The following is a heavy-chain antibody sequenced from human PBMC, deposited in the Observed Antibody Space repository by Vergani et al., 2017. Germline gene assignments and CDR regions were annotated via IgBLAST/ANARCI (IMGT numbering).Heavy chain of an antibody. CDR3: ARKPYGDYQRGSYVDY. V-gene: IGHV4-39*07. D-gene: IGHD4-17*01. J-gene: IGHJ4*02. CDR2: IYSSGST. CDR1: GGSISGSSYY. Sequence: QVQLQESGPGLVKPSETLSLTCTVSGGSISGSSYYWGWIRQPPGKGLEWIGNIYSSGSTYYNPSLKSRVTISVDTSKNQFSLKLSSVTAADTAVYYCARKPYGDYQRGSYVDYWGQGTLVTVSS.